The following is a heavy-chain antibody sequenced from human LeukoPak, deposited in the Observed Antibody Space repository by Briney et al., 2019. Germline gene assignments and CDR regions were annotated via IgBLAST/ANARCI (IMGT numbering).Heavy chain of an antibody. CDR3: ARVLSTVTTFDY. Sequence: GGSLRLSCAASGFTFSSYGIHWVRQAPGKGLEWVAVIWYDGSNKYYADSVKGRFTISRDNSKNTLYLQMNSLRAEDTAVYYCARVLSTVTTFDYWGQGTLVTVSS. J-gene: IGHJ4*02. CDR1: GFTFSSYG. V-gene: IGHV3-33*01. D-gene: IGHD4-17*01. CDR2: IWYDGSNK.